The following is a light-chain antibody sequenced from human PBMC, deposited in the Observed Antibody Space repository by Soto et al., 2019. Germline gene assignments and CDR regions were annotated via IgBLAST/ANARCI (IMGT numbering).Light chain of an antibody. CDR2: DAY. CDR1: QSFRGL. J-gene: IGKJ5*01. CDR3: QQRHMWPIT. Sequence: EGVLTQSPVTLSLAPGERATLSCRASQSFRGLLAWYQQKPGQAPRLLIYDAYNRATGITPRFSGSGSGTDFTLTISSLEPEDSAVYYCQQRHMWPITFGQGTRLEIK. V-gene: IGKV3-11*01.